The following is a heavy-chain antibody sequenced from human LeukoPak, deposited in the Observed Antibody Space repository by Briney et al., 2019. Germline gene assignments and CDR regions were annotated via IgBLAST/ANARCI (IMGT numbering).Heavy chain of an antibody. Sequence: GGSLRLSCAASGFTFSSYSMNWVRQAPGKGLEWVSYISSSSTMYYADSVKGRFTISRDNAKNSLYLQMNSLRDEDTAVYYCARVLAATALRLDNWGQGTLVTVSS. D-gene: IGHD6-13*01. V-gene: IGHV3-48*02. CDR1: GFTFSSYS. CDR2: ISSSSTM. J-gene: IGHJ4*02. CDR3: ARVLAATALRLDN.